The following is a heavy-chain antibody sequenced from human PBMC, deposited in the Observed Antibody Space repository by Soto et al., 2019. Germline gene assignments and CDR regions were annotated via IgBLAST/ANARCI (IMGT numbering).Heavy chain of an antibody. V-gene: IGHV4-34*01. Sequence: SETLSLTCAVYGGSFSGYYWSWIRQPPGKGLEWIGEINHSGSTNYNPSLESRVTISVDTSKNQFSLKLSSVTAADTAVYYCERKNPYYYYGMDVWGQGTTVTVSS. CDR1: GGSFSGYY. CDR3: ERKNPYYYYGMDV. J-gene: IGHJ6*02. CDR2: INHSGST.